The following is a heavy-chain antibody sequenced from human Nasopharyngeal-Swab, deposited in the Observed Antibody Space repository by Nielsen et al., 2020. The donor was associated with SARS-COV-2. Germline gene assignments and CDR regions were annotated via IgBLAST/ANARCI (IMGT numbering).Heavy chain of an antibody. CDR1: GDSIGRSY. D-gene: IGHD4-23*01. CDR2: VFYTGNT. V-gene: IGHV4-59*08. J-gene: IGHJ3*02. Sequence: SETLSLTCTVSGDSIGRSYWSWIRQPPGRGLEWIGFVFYTGNTNYNPSLKSRVTMSLDTSKNQFSLKLSSVTAADTAVFYCARHRYGGNLLDAFDIWGQGTMVTVSS. CDR3: ARHRYGGNLLDAFDI.